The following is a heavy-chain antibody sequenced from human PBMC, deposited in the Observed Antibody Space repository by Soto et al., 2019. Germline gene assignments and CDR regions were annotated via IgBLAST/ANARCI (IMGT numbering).Heavy chain of an antibody. CDR3: ARELRFGEDYYGMDV. CDR1: GGSISSGGYY. CDR2: IYYSGST. J-gene: IGHJ6*02. D-gene: IGHD3-10*01. Sequence: QVQLQESGPGLVKPSQTLSITCTVSGGSISSGGYYWSWIRQHPGKGLEWIGYIYYSGSTYYNPSLKSRVTISVDTSKNQFSLKLSSVTAADTAVYYCARELRFGEDYYGMDVWGQGTTVTVSS. V-gene: IGHV4-31*03.